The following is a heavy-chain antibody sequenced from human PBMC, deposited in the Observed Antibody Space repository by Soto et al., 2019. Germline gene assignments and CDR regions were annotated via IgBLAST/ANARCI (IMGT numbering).Heavy chain of an antibody. J-gene: IGHJ5*02. V-gene: IGHV1-69*13. CDR1: GYTFSSYA. D-gene: IGHD2-15*01. CDR3: ARGSRPSLYCSGGSCSPYNWFDP. CDR2: IIPIFGTA. Sequence: SVKVSCKASGYTFSSYAISWVRQAPGQGLEWMGGIIPIFGTANYAQKFQGRVTITADESTSTAYMELSSLRSEDTAVYYCARGSRPSLYCSGGSCSPYNWFDPWGQGTLVTVSS.